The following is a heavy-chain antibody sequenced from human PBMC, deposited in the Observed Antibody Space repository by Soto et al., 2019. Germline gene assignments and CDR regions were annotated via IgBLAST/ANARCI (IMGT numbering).Heavy chain of an antibody. CDR2: INAGNGNT. CDR1: GYTFTSYA. CDR3: ARGGGWGFITMIVVVRHNLLAP. Sequence: GASVKVSCKASGYTFTSYAMHWVRQAPGQRLEWMGWINAGNGNTKYSQKFQGRVTITRDTSASTAYMELSSLRSEDTAVYYCARGGGWGFITMIVVVRHNLLAPWGQGTLVTVSS. V-gene: IGHV1-3*01. D-gene: IGHD3-22*01. J-gene: IGHJ5*02.